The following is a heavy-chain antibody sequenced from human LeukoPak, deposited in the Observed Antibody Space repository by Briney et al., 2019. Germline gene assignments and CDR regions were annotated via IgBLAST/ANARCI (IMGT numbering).Heavy chain of an antibody. CDR1: GGSISSYY. J-gene: IGHJ3*02. CDR2: IYSSGNT. CDR3: ARGMTYYYDSSGYSAAPRAFDI. V-gene: IGHV4-4*07. D-gene: IGHD3-22*01. Sequence: SETLSLTCTVSGGSISSYYWNWIRQPAGKGLEWIGRIYSSGNTNYNPSLKSRVAMSVDTSKNQFSLKLSSVTAADTAVYYCARGMTYYYDSSGYSAAPRAFDIWGQGTMVTVSS.